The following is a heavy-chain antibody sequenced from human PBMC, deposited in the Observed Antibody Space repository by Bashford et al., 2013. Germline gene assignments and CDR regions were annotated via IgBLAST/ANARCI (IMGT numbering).Heavy chain of an antibody. CDR3: AREIAAAGTPYYFDY. CDR2: IIPIFGTA. V-gene: IGHV1-69*01. D-gene: IGHD6-13*01. J-gene: IGHJ4*02. Sequence: WVRQAPGQGLEWMGGIIPIFGTANYAQKFQGRVTITADESTSTAYMELSSLRSEDTAVYYCAREIAAAGTPYYFDYWGQGTLVTVSS.